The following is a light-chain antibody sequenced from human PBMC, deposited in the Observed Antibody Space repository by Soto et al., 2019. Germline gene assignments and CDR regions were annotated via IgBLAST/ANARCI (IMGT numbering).Light chain of an antibody. J-gene: IGKJ1*01. CDR3: QQYGSSPPRT. CDR1: QSVNRNY. Sequence: EIVLTQSPGTLSLSPGERATLSCRASQSVNRNYLAWYQQKPGQAPRLLIYGASSRATGIPDRFSGSGSGTDFTLTISRLEPEDFAVYYCQQYGSSPPRTVGQGTKVDIK. V-gene: IGKV3-20*01. CDR2: GAS.